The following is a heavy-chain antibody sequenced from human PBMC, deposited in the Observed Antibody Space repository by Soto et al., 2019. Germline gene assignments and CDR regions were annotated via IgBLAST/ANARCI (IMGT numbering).Heavy chain of an antibody. J-gene: IGHJ4*02. CDR2: IYYSGST. Sequence: SETLSLTCTVPGGSVSSGSYYWSWIRQPPGKGLEWIGYIYYSGSTNYNPSLKSRVTISVDTSKNQFSLKLSSVTAADTAVYYCADAPRYWGQGTLVTVSS. D-gene: IGHD2-2*01. CDR1: GGSVSSGSYY. V-gene: IGHV4-61*01. CDR3: ADAPRY.